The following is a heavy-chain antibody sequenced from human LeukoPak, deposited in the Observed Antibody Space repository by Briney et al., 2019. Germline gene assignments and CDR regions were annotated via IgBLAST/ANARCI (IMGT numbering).Heavy chain of an antibody. CDR2: ISSNGGST. CDR3: ARGRYCSSTSCYAMGTWFDP. V-gene: IGHV3-64D*06. J-gene: IGHJ5*02. Sequence: GGSLRLSCSASGFTFSSYAMHWVRQAPGKGLEYVSAISSNGGSTYYADSVKGRFTISRDNSKNTLYLQMSSLRAEDTAVYFCARGRYCSSTSCYAMGTWFDPWGQGTLVTVSS. D-gene: IGHD2-2*01. CDR1: GFTFSSYA.